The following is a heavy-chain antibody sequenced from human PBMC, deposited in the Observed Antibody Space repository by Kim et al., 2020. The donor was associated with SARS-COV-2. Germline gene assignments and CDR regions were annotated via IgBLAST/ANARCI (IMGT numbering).Heavy chain of an antibody. CDR2: SRDRANSYST. Sequence: GGSLRLSCGASGLNFSDHYMDWVRQAPGKRLEWVGRSRDRANSYSTEYAASVKGRFAISRDHSQNSVNLEMQDLKVEDTAIYYCTRRIFDAFDIWGQGA. D-gene: IGHD1-20*01. V-gene: IGHV3-72*01. CDR3: TRRIFDAFDI. J-gene: IGHJ3*02. CDR1: GLNFSDHY.